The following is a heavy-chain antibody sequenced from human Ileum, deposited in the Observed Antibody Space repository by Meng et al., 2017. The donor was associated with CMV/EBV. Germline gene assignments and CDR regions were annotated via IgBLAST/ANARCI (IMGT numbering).Heavy chain of an antibody. CDR2: LYYSGST. J-gene: IGHJ4*01. Sequence: SEPLSPTCPVPGGSTIGSSYYWGWIRQPPGKGLEWTGGLYYSGSTYYNPALKSRVTISIDTSKNQYSLKLSSVTAADTTVYYCAKDWGSGWYGPPLWGHGTLVTVSS. CDR3: AKDWGSGWYGPPL. V-gene: IGHV4-39*07. CDR1: GGSTIGSSYY. D-gene: IGHD6-19*01.